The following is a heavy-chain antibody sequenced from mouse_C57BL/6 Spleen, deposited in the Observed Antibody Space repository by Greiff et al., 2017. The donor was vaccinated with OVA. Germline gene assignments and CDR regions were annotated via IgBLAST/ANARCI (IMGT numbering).Heavy chain of an antibody. Sequence: QVQLQQPGAELVMPGASVKLSCKASGYTFTSYWMHWVKQRPGQGLEWIGEIDPSDSYTNYNQKFKGKSTLTVDKSSRTAYMQLSSLTSEDSAVYYCARARNYYGSRPDYWGQGTTRTVSS. J-gene: IGHJ2*01. D-gene: IGHD1-1*01. CDR2: IDPSDSYT. CDR1: GYTFTSYW. V-gene: IGHV1-69*01. CDR3: ARARNYYGSRPDY.